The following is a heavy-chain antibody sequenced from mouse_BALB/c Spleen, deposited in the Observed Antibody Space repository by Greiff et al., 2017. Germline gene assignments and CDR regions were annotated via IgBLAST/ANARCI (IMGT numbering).Heavy chain of an antibody. CDR1: GFTFSSYT. CDR3: TRSDYDDNEGYAMDY. J-gene: IGHJ4*01. CDR2: ISSGGSYT. D-gene: IGHD2-4*01. V-gene: IGHV5-6-4*01. Sequence: VQGVEPGGGLVKPGGSLKLSCAASGFTFSSYTMSWVRQTPEQRLEWVATISSGGSYTYYPDSVKGRFTITRDNAKNTLYLQMSSLKSEDTAMYYCTRSDYDDNEGYAMDYWGQGTSVTVSS.